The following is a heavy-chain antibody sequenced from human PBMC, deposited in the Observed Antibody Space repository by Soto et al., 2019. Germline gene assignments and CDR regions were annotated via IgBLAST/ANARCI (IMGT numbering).Heavy chain of an antibody. J-gene: IGHJ4*02. V-gene: IGHV3-23*01. D-gene: IGHD3-22*01. CDR1: GFTFSSYA. CDR3: AKEEGDGGYYYYFDY. CDR2: ISGSGGST. Sequence: GGSLRLSCAASGFTFSSYAMSWVRQAPGKGLEWVSAISGSGGSTYYADSVKGRFTISRDNSKNTLYLQMNSLRAEDTTVYYCAKEEGDGGYYYYFDYCGQGTLVTVSS.